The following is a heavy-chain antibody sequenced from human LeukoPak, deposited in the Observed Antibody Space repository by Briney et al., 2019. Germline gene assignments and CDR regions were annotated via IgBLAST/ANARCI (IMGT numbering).Heavy chain of an antibody. CDR3: ARRAQAEMATVWGFIDY. V-gene: IGHV5-51*01. D-gene: IGHD5-24*01. CDR1: GFSFTTYY. Sequence: GESLKISCKVSGFSFTTYYIGWVRQMPGKGLEWMGIIFPGDSDTRYIPSFEGRVTISADKSINTVYMQWSSLEPSDTAIYYCARRAQAEMATVWGFIDYWGRGTLVTVSS. CDR2: IFPGDSDT. J-gene: IGHJ4*02.